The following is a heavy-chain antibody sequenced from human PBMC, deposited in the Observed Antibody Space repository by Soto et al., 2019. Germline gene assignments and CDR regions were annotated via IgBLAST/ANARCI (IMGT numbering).Heavy chain of an antibody. V-gene: IGHV4-4*07. CDR2: IYTSGST. D-gene: IGHD3-22*01. Sequence: NPSETLSLTCTVSGGSISSYYWSWIRQPAGKGLEWIGRIYTSGSTTYNPSLKSRVTMSVDTSKNQFSLKLNSVTAADTAVFYCARVYDSSGYYWGDAFDIWGQGKMVTVSS. CDR1: GGSISSYY. CDR3: ARVYDSSGYYWGDAFDI. J-gene: IGHJ3*02.